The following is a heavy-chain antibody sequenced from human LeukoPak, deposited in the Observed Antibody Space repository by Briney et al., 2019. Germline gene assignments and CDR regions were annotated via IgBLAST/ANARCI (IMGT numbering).Heavy chain of an antibody. D-gene: IGHD1-1*01. CDR2: IRHHGNDK. J-gene: IGHJ2*01. V-gene: IGHV3-30*02. Sequence: PGGSLRLSCAASGFTFRTYGMHWVRQAPGKELEWVAYIRHHGNDKYYADSVRGRFTISRDNSKNTLYLHMNSLTAEDTAVFYCAKDYKWSFDVWGRSTLVTVSS. CDR3: AKDYKWSFDV. CDR1: GFTFRTYG.